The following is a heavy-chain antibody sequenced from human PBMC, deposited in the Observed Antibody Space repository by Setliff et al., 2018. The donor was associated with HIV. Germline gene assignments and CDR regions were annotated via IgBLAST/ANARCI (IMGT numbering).Heavy chain of an antibody. CDR1: GYTLTELS. V-gene: IGHV1-24*01. CDR2: FAPEYDKT. CDR3: AGRVRDCSGGSCYLDAFDI. Sequence: ASVKVSCKVSGYTLTELSMHWVRQAPGKGLEWMGGFAPEYDKTFYAQKFQGRVTITTDESTSTAYMELSSLRSEDTAVYYCAGRVRDCSGGSCYLDAFDIWGQGTMVTVSS. D-gene: IGHD2-15*01. J-gene: IGHJ3*02.